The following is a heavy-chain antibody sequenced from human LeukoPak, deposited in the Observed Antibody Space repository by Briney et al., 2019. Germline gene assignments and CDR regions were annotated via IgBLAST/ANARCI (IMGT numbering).Heavy chain of an antibody. Sequence: PGGSLGLSCAASGFTFSTYAMHWVRQAPGKGLEWVAVISYDGSSKYYADSVKGRFTISRDNSKNTLYLQMNSLRAEDTAVYYCARARSSYGYGDAFDIWGQGTMVTVSS. V-gene: IGHV3-30*04. CDR1: GFTFSTYA. CDR3: ARARSSYGYGDAFDI. CDR2: ISYDGSSK. D-gene: IGHD5-18*01. J-gene: IGHJ3*02.